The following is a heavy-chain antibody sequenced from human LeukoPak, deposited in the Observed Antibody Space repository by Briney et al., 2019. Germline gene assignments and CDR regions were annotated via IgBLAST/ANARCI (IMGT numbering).Heavy chain of an antibody. Sequence: PGESLKISCKGSGYSFTSYWIGWVRQMPGKGLEWMGIIYPGDSDTRYSPSFQGQVTISADKSISTAYLQWSSLKASDTAVYYCARLGYCSSTSCYGFDYWGQGTLVTVSS. CDR3: ARLGYCSSTSCYGFDY. D-gene: IGHD2-2*01. CDR1: GYSFTSYW. CDR2: IYPGDSDT. J-gene: IGHJ4*02. V-gene: IGHV5-51*01.